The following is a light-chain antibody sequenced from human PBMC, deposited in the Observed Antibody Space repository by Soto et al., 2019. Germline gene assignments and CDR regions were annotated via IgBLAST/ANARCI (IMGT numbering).Light chain of an antibody. J-gene: IGLJ7*01. Sequence: NFMLTQPHSVSGSPGETVTISCTASGGFITNNYVQWYQQRPGSAPTTVIYEDKQRPSWVPDRFSASFDTSSNSASLSISGLKAEDEADYYCQSYDVDNHVVFGGGTQLTVL. CDR2: EDK. CDR3: QSYDVDNHVV. V-gene: IGLV6-57*02. CDR1: GGFITNNY.